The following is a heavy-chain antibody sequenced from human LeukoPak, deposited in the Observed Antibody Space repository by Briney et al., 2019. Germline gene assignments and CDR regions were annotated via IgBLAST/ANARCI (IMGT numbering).Heavy chain of an antibody. CDR3: TRGGRDGFDI. D-gene: IGHD2-15*01. J-gene: IGHJ3*02. CDR1: GFTFSNYD. V-gene: IGHV3-13*01. CDR2: IGTAGDT. Sequence: GGSLRLSCAASGFTFSNYDMHWVRQATGKGLEWVSAIGTAGDTYYSGSVKGRFTISRENAKSSLYLQVNSLRVGDTALYYCTRGGRDGFDIWGQGIMVTVSS.